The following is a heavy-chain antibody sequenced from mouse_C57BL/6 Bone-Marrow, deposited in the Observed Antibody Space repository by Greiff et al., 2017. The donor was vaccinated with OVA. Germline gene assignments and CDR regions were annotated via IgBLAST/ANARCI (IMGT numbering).Heavy chain of an antibody. CDR3: AKTDYDGYYDFAD. CDR1: GFSFTSYG. V-gene: IGHV2-4*01. CDR2: IWSGGST. J-gene: IGHJ3*01. Sequence: QVQLQQSGPGLVQPSQCLSISCTVSGFSFTSYGVHWVRQPPGKGLEWLGVIWSGGSTDYNAAFISRLSISKDNSKIQVFFKMNSLQAEDTAIYYCAKTDYDGYYDFADWGKGTLVTVSA. D-gene: IGHD2-3*01.